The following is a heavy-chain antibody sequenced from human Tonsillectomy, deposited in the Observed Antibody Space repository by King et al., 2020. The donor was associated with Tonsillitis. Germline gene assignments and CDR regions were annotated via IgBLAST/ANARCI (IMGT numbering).Heavy chain of an antibody. D-gene: IGHD6-19*01. CDR2: ISTAGSYI. J-gene: IGHJ3*02. CDR1: GFTFSSYS. V-gene: IGHV3-21*01. Sequence: DVQLVQSGGGLVKPGGSLRVSCAATGFTFSSYSMNWVRQAPGKGLEWVSSISTAGSYIYYADSVRGRFTISRDNAKNSLYLQMNSLRDEDTAVYYCARLRSPKWLDDAFDIWGQGTMVTVSS. CDR3: ARLRSPKWLDDAFDI.